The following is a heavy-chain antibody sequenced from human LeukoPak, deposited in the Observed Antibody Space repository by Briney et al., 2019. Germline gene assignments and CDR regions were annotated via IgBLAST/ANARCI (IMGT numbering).Heavy chain of an antibody. CDR2: IKQDRSEK. J-gene: IGHJ3*02. Sequence: PGGSLRLSCAASGFTFTNYWMSWVRQAPGKGLELVANIKQDRSEKYYVDSVKGRFTISRDNAKNSLYLQMSSLRVEDTAVYYCARDGEGRGGDDAFDIWGQGTMVTVSS. CDR1: GFTFTNYW. D-gene: IGHD3-10*01. V-gene: IGHV3-7*01. CDR3: ARDGEGRGGDDAFDI.